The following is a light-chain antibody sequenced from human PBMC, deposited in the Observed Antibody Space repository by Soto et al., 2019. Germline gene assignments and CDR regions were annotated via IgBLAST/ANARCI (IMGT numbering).Light chain of an antibody. CDR2: GAS. Sequence: ATRVTQSPASFSVYPGDRVTISCRASQGIGNALGWYQQKPGKPPKGLIYGASNLQSGVPPRFSGSGSGTDFTLAIISLQPEDAVADYCLQEINQPWTFGQGTKVDIK. V-gene: IGKV1-6*01. J-gene: IGKJ1*01. CDR3: LQEINQPWT. CDR1: QGIGNA.